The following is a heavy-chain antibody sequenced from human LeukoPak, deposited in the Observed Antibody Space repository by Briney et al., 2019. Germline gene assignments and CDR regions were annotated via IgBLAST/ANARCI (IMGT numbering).Heavy chain of an antibody. V-gene: IGHV3-21*01. CDR3: ASQLYGSGSPRFDP. Sequence: GGSLRLSCAASGFTFSSYSMNWVRQAPGKGLEWVSSISSSSSYIYYADSVKGRFTISRDNAENSLYLQMNSLRAEDTAVYYCASQLYGSGSPRFDPWGQGTLVTVSS. J-gene: IGHJ5*02. CDR1: GFTFSSYS. D-gene: IGHD3-10*01. CDR2: ISSSSSYI.